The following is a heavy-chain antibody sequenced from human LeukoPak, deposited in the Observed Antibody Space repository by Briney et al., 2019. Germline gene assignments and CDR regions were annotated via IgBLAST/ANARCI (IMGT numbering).Heavy chain of an antibody. J-gene: IGHJ4*02. V-gene: IGHV1-69*05. CDR2: IIPMFGSA. D-gene: IGHD3-3*01. CDR3: AALLEWSHREYYFDY. Sequence: ASVKVSCKASGGIFSRYAISWVRQAPGQGLEWMGGIIPMFGSANYAQKFQGRVTMTRDTSTSTVYMELSSLRSEDTAVYYCAALLEWSHREYYFDYWGQGTLVTVSS. CDR1: GGIFSRYA.